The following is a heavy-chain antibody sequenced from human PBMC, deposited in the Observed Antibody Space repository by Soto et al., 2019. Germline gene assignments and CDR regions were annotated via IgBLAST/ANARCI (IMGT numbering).Heavy chain of an antibody. CDR2: IIPIFGTA. D-gene: IGHD3-3*01. CDR1: GGTFSSYA. J-gene: IGHJ3*02. CDR3: ARGAGGLFGTNDAFDI. Sequence: QVQLVQSGAEVKKPGSSVKVSCKASGGTFSSYAISWVRQAPGQGLGWMRGIIPIFGTANYAQKFQGRVTITADESTSTAYMELSSLRSEDTAMYYCARGAGGLFGTNDAFDIWGQGTMVTVSS. V-gene: IGHV1-69*01.